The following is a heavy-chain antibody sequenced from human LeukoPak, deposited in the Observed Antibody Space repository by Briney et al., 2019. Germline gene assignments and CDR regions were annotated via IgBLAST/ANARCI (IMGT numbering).Heavy chain of an antibody. D-gene: IGHD1-26*01. CDR2: IKEDGSAT. CDR3: ARDLHPRYYLPDS. CDR1: AFAFSSNW. J-gene: IGHJ5*01. V-gene: IGHV3-7*04. Sequence: PGGSLRLSCVASAFAFSSNWMSWVRQAPGKGLEWVASIKEDGSATYYVDSVKGRFTISRDNAKNSLYLQMNSLRAEDTAVYYCARDLHPRYYLPDSCGQGTLVTVSS.